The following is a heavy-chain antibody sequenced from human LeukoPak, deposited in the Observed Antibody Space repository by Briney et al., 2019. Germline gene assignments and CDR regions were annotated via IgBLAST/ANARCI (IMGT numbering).Heavy chain of an antibody. CDR3: ARRNHNDNGSGYRDY. V-gene: IGHV5-51*01. CDR2: IYPGDSDT. CDR1: GYSFTNYW. J-gene: IGHJ4*02. D-gene: IGHD3-22*01. Sequence: GESLKISCEGSGYSFTNYWIGWVRQMPGKGLEWMGIIYPGDSDTRYSPSFQGQVTISADKSISTAYLQWSSLEASDTAMYYCARRNHNDNGSGYRDYWGQGTLVTVSS.